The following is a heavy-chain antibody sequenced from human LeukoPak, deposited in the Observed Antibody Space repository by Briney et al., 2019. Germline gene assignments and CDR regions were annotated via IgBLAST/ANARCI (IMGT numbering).Heavy chain of an antibody. CDR1: GFTFSSYG. Sequence: GGSLRLSCAAPGFTFSSYGMHWVRQAPGKGLEWVAVIWYDGGNKYYADSVKGRITISRDNSKNTLYLQMNSLRAEDTAVYYCARDGTYSSLGLNWGQGTLVTVSS. V-gene: IGHV3-33*01. D-gene: IGHD6-6*01. CDR2: IWYDGGNK. CDR3: ARDGTYSSLGLN. J-gene: IGHJ4*02.